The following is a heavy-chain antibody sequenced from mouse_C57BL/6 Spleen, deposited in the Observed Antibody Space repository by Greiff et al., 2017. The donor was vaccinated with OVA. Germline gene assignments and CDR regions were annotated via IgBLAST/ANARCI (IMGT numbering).Heavy chain of an antibody. D-gene: IGHD2-4*01. Sequence: EVQLQQSGPELVKPGASVKISCKASGYSFTGYYMNWVKQSPEKSLEWIGEINPSTGGTTYNQKFKAKATLTVDKSSSTAYMQLKSLTSEDSAVYYCARSMITVDYWGQGTTLTVSS. J-gene: IGHJ2*01. CDR2: INPSTGGT. CDR1: GYSFTGYY. V-gene: IGHV1-42*01. CDR3: ARSMITVDY.